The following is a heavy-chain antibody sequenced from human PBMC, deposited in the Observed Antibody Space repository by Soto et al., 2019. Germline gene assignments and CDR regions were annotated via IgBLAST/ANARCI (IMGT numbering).Heavy chain of an antibody. CDR1: GGSTNSYS. CDR3: ARAGDSSGPVALGY. V-gene: IGHV4-59*08. D-gene: IGHD6-19*01. Sequence: SETLSLTCTVSGGSTNSYSWSWFRQPPGKGLEWIGVFLYNGVTNYSPFLESRVSISVDTSKHQLSLKLSSVTAADTAVYYCARAGDSSGPVALGYWGQGTLVTVSS. J-gene: IGHJ4*02. CDR2: FLYNGVT.